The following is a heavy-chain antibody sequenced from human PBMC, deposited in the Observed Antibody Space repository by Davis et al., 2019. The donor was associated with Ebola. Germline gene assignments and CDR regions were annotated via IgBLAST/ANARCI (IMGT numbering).Heavy chain of an antibody. D-gene: IGHD1-14*01. CDR2: INHSGST. CDR1: GGSFSGYY. Sequence: SETLSLTCAVYGGSFSGYYWSWIRQPPGKGLEWIGEINHSGSTNYNPSLKSRVTISVDTSKNQFSLQLNSVTPEDTAVYYCARDHHYYYGMDVWGQGTTVVVSS. J-gene: IGHJ6*02. V-gene: IGHV4-34*01. CDR3: ARDHHYYYGMDV.